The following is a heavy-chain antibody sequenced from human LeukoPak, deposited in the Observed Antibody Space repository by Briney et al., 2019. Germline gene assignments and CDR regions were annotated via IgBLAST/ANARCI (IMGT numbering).Heavy chain of an antibody. CDR3: ARGGTVTTAPIDY. J-gene: IGHJ4*02. V-gene: IGHV1-69*04. D-gene: IGHD4-17*01. CDR2: IIPILGIA. CDR1: GGTFSSYA. Sequence: SVKVSCKASGGTFSSYAISWVRQAPGQGLEWMGRIIPILGIANYAQKFQGRVTITADKSTSTAYMELSSLRSEDTAVYYCARGGTVTTAPIDYWGQGTLVTVSS.